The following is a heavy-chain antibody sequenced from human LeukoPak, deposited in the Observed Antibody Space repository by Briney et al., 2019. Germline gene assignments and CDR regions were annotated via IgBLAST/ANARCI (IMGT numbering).Heavy chain of an antibody. CDR3: ATLGSDSSGYYWYYFDY. Sequence: GASVKVSCKASGYTFSSYGISWVRQAPGQGLEWMGWISAYNGNTNYAQNLQGRVTMTTDTSTSTAHMELRSLRSEDTAVYYCATLGSDSSGYYWYYFDYWGQGTLVTVSS. V-gene: IGHV1-18*01. CDR2: ISAYNGNT. D-gene: IGHD3-22*01. J-gene: IGHJ4*02. CDR1: GYTFSSYG.